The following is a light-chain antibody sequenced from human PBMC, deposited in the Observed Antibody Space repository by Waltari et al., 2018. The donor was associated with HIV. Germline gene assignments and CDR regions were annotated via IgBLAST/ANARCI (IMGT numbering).Light chain of an antibody. V-gene: IGLV1-51*01. CDR3: GTWDSSLSAVV. CDR2: DNH. J-gene: IGLJ2*01. CDR1: SSNIGNNY. Sequence: QSVLTQPPSVSAAPGQKVTISCSGSSSNIGNNYVSWYQPLPGTAPKVPIYDNHKRPFEIPDRFAVSKSGTSATLGITGLQTGDEADYYCGTWDSSLSAVVFGGGTKLTVL.